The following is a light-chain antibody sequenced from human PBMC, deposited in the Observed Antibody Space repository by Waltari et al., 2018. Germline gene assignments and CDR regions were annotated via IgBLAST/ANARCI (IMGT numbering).Light chain of an antibody. CDR2: KAS. Sequence: DIQMTQSPSTLSASVGDSVTITCRAGQSISHWLAWYQQKPGKAPKLLLAKASSVEKEVPSRFSGSVSGTEFTLTITNLQPDDFSTFYCQRYDDYPPTFGGGTKVEIK. J-gene: IGKJ4*01. CDR1: QSISHW. V-gene: IGKV1-5*03. CDR3: QRYDDYPPT.